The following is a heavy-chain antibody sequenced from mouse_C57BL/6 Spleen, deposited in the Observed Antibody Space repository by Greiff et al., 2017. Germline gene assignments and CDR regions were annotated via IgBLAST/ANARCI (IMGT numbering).Heavy chain of an antibody. J-gene: IGHJ4*01. CDR2: IYPGSGNT. Sequence: VQLQQPGPELVKPGASVKISCKASGYSFTSYYIHWVTQRPGQGLEWIGWIYPGSGNTKYNEKFKGKATLTADTSSSTAYMQLSSLTSEDSAVYYCARSYYYAMDYWGQGTSVTVSS. CDR1: GYSFTSYY. V-gene: IGHV1-66*01. CDR3: ARSYYYAMDY.